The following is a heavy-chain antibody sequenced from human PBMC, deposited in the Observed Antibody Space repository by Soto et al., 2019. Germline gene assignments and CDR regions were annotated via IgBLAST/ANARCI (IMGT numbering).Heavy chain of an antibody. J-gene: IGHJ5*02. V-gene: IGHV3-21*01. D-gene: IGHD2-2*01. CDR3: ASMRGSYWFDP. CDR1: GFTFSSYS. Sequence: GGSLRLSCAASGFTFSSYSMNWVRQAPGKGLEWVSSISSSSSYIYYADSVKGRFTISRDNAKNSLYLQMNSLRAEDTAVYYCASMRGSYWFDPWGQGTLVTGSS. CDR2: ISSSSSYI.